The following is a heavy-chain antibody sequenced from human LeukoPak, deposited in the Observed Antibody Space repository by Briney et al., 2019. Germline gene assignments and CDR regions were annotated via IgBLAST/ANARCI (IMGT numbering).Heavy chain of an antibody. J-gene: IGHJ5*02. Sequence: GSSVKVSCKASGGTLSSYAISWVRQAPGQGLEWMGGIIPIFGTANYAQKFQGRVTITADESTSTAYMELSSLRSEDTAVYYCARGGKGIAAAGTNWFDPWGQGTLVTVSS. CDR1: GGTLSSYA. V-gene: IGHV1-69*01. CDR2: IIPIFGTA. D-gene: IGHD6-13*01. CDR3: ARGGKGIAAAGTNWFDP.